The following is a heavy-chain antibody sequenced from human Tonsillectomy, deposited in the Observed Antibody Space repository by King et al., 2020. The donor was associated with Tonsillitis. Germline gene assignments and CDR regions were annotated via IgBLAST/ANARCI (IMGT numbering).Heavy chain of an antibody. Sequence: VQLVESGGGLVQPGRSLRLSCAASGFIFDDSGMHWVLQAPGRGLEGVSGISWNSNSLFYADSVKGRFTISRDNAKNSLYLQMNSLRAEDTALYYCARRGQPGAFDIWGQGTMVTVSS. CDR2: ISWNSNSL. J-gene: IGHJ3*02. CDR1: GFIFDDSG. CDR3: ARRGQPGAFDI. D-gene: IGHD3-16*01. V-gene: IGHV3-9*01.